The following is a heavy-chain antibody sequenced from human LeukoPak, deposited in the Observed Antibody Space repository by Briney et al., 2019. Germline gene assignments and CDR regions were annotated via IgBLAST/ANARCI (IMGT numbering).Heavy chain of an antibody. J-gene: IGHJ4*02. CDR3: ASHRFLEWLWFDY. V-gene: IGHV4-39*01. CDR1: GGSISSSSYY. D-gene: IGHD3-3*01. Sequence: SETLSLTCTVSGGSISSSSYYWGWIRQPPGKGLEWIGSIYYSGSTYYNPSLKSRVTISVDTSKNQFSLKLSSVTAADAAVYYCASHRFLEWLWFDYWGQGTLVTVSS. CDR2: IYYSGST.